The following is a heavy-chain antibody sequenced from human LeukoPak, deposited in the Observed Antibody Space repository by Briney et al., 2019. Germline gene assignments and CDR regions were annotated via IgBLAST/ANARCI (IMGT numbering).Heavy chain of an antibody. D-gene: IGHD3-10*02. J-gene: IGHJ6*04. CDR1: GFSFSSHS. CDR3: AELGITMIGGV. Sequence: GGSLRLSCAASGFSFSSHSMNWVRQAPGKGLEWVSYISSSGSTIYYADSVKGRFTISRDNAKNSLYLQMNSLRAEDTAVYYCAELGITMIGGVWGKGTTVTISS. V-gene: IGHV3-48*04. CDR2: ISSSGSTI.